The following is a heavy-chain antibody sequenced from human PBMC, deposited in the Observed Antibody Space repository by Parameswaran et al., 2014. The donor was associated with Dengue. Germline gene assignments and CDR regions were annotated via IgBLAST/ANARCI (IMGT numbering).Heavy chain of an antibody. CDR3: ARHIVATIPNYYYYGMDV. D-gene: IGHD5-12*01. J-gene: IGHJ6*02. V-gene: IGHV3-21*01. Sequence: VRQAPGKGLEWVSSISSSSSYIYYADSVKGRFTISRDNAKNSLYLQMNSLRAEDTAVYYCARHIVATIPNYYYYGMDVWGQGTTVTVSS. CDR2: ISSSSSYI.